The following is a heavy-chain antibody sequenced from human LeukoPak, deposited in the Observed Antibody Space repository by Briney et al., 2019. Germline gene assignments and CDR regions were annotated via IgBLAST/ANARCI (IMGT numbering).Heavy chain of an antibody. J-gene: IGHJ4*02. D-gene: IGHD3-22*01. V-gene: IGHV4-38-2*02. Sequence: SETLSLTCTVSGYSISSGYYWGWIRQPPGKGLEWIGSIYHSGSANYNPSLKSRVTISVDKSKNQFSLELSSVTAADTAVYYCARKKSSRIMMIVGGFDSWGQGTLVAVSS. CDR3: ARKKSSRIMMIVGGFDS. CDR2: IYHSGSA. CDR1: GYSISSGYY.